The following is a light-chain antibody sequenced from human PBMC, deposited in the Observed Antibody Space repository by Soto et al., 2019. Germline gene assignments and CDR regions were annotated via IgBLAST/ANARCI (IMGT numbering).Light chain of an antibody. J-gene: IGKJ1*01. CDR3: QQYNSYSQT. CDR2: DAS. V-gene: IGKV1-5*01. CDR1: QSISSW. Sequence: KMSQSASTLSASIGDRVTITCRASQSISSWLAWYQQKPGKAPKLLIYDASSLEGGVPSRFSGSGSGTEFTLTISSLQPDDFATYYCQQYNSYSQTFGQGTKV.